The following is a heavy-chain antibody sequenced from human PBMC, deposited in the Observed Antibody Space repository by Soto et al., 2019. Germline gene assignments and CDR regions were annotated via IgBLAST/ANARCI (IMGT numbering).Heavy chain of an antibody. CDR3: ARILRRSHIVGVSYYYYGLDV. CDR2: IDWDDDK. CDR1: GFSLSTSGMC. J-gene: IGHJ6*02. V-gene: IGHV2-70*01. D-gene: IGHD1-26*01. Sequence: SGPTLANPTQTLTLTCTLSGFSLSTSGMCVSWIRQPPGKALEWLALIDWDDDKCYSACLKNRLTSSKDTSKNQVVLTMTKMDPVDAATYYCARILRRSHIVGVSYYYYGLDVWG.